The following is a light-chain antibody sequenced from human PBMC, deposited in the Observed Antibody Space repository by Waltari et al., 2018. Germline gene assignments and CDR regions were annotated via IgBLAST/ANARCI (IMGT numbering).Light chain of an antibody. J-gene: IGLJ2*01. CDR1: SSNIESKT. V-gene: IGLV1-44*01. Sequence: QSVLTQPPSASGTPGQRVTIPCSGSSSNIESKTVNWYQQLPGTAPKLLIFSNNQRPSGVPDRFSGSKSGTSASLAISGLLSEDEADYYCSSWDDSVIGPVFGGGTKLTVL. CDR3: SSWDDSVIGPV. CDR2: SNN.